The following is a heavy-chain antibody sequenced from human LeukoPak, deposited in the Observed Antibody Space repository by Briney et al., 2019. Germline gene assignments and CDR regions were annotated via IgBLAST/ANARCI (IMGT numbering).Heavy chain of an antibody. J-gene: IGHJ4*02. CDR1: GFSFSSYS. D-gene: IGHD5-18*01. Sequence: PGGSLRLSCAASGFSFSSYSMIWVRQAPGKGLEWVSYISSSSSTIYYVDSVKGRFTISRDNAKNSLYLQMNSLRAEDTAVYYCARLGYSYGHTYFDYWGQGTLVTVSS. CDR2: ISSSSSTI. CDR3: ARLGYSYGHTYFDY. V-gene: IGHV3-48*01.